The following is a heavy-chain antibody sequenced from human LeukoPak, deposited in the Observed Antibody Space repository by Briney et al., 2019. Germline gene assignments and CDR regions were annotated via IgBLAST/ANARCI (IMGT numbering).Heavy chain of an antibody. CDR2: ISGSGGST. V-gene: IGHV3-23*01. CDR1: GFTFSSYA. Sequence: SGGYLRLSCAASGFTFSSYAMSWVRQAPGKGLEWVSAISGSGGSTYYADSVKGRFTISRDNSKNTLYLQMNSLRAEDTAVYYCAKDLVVVVAATPGGYYFDYWGQGTLVTVSS. J-gene: IGHJ4*02. CDR3: AKDLVVVVAATPGGYYFDY. D-gene: IGHD2-15*01.